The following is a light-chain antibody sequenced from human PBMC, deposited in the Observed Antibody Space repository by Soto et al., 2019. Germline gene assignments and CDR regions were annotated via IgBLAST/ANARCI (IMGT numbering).Light chain of an antibody. CDR3: QVWDSDSDPSYV. CDR2: DDT. V-gene: IGLV3-21*02. J-gene: IGLJ1*01. Sequence: SSELTQPPSVSVAPGQTARITCGGTNIGAYSVYWYQQKAGQAPVLVVYDDTNRPSGIPGRFSGSNSGNTATLTISSVEAGDEAAYYCQVWDSDSDPSYVFGGGTKLTVL. CDR1: NIGAYS.